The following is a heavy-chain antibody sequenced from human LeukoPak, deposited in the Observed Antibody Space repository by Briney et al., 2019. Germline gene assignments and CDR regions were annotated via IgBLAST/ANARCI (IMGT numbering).Heavy chain of an antibody. CDR2: ISGSGGST. CDR3: AKVPCSSTSCYMYYFDY. V-gene: IGHV3-23*01. Sequence: QPGGSLRLSCAASGFTFSSYAMSWVRRAPGKGLEWVSAISGSGGSTYYADSVKGRFTISRDNSKNTLYLQMNSLRAEDTAVYYCAKVPCSSTSCYMYYFDYWGQGTLVTVSS. CDR1: GFTFSSYA. J-gene: IGHJ4*02. D-gene: IGHD2-2*01.